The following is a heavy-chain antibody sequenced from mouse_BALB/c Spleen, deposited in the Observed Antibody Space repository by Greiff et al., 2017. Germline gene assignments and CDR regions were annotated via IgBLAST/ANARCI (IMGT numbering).Heavy chain of an antibody. J-gene: IGHJ1*01. CDR1: GFTFTDYY. D-gene: IGHD2-3*01. Sequence: EVKLVESGGGLVQPGGSLRLSCATSGFTFTDYYMSWVRQPPGKALEWLGFIRNKANGYTTEYSASVKGRFTISRDNSQSILYLQMNTLRAEDSATYYCARGGWLLWYFDVWGAGTTVTVSS. CDR2: IRNKANGYTT. V-gene: IGHV7-3*02. CDR3: ARGGWLLWYFDV.